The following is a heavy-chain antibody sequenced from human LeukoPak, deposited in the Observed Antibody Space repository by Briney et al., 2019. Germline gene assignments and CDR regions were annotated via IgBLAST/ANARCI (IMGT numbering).Heavy chain of an antibody. CDR3: ARTVQDGDTGGWFDP. D-gene: IGHD4-17*01. J-gene: IGHJ5*02. Sequence: ASVKVSCKASGGTFSSYGISWVRQAPGQGLEWMGGIIPFFGTANYAQKFQGRVTITADKSTSTAYMELSSLRSEDTAVYYCARTVQDGDTGGWFDPWGQGTLVTVSS. V-gene: IGHV1-69*06. CDR1: GGTFSSYG. CDR2: IIPFFGTA.